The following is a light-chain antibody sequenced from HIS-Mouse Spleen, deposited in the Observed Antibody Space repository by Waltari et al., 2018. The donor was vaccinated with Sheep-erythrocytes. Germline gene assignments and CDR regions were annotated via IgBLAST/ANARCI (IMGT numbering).Light chain of an antibody. J-gene: IGLJ3*02. Sequence: SYVLTQPPSVSVAPGQTARITCGGNNIGSKSVHWYQQKPGQAPVLVVYDDGERPSGVPVRFSVSNSGNTATLTISRVEAGDEADYYCQVWDSSSDHLWVFGGGTKLTVL. CDR2: DDG. CDR1: NIGSKS. V-gene: IGLV3-21*02. CDR3: QVWDSSSDHLWV.